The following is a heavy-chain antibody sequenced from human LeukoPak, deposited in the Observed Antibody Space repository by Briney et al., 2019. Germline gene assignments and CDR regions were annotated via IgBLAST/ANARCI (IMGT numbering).Heavy chain of an antibody. CDR2: ISGSGGST. V-gene: IGHV3-23*01. CDR1: GFTFSSYG. J-gene: IGHJ4*02. D-gene: IGHD4-11*01. CDR3: AKVLYSNYRDY. Sequence: GGSLRLSCAASGFTFSSYGMHWVRQAPGKGLEWVSAISGSGGSTYYADSVKGWFTISRDNSKNTLYLQMNSLRAEDTAVYYRAKVLYSNYRDYWGQGTLVTVSS.